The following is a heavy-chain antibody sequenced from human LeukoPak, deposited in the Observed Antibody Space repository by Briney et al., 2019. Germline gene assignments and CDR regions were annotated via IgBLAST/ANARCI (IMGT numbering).Heavy chain of an antibody. CDR2: INHSGST. D-gene: IGHD6-13*01. CDR3: ARMGYSSSWPHFDY. J-gene: IGHJ4*02. CDR1: GGSFSGYY. V-gene: IGHV4-34*01. Sequence: SENLSLTCAVYGGSFSGYYWSWIRQPPGKGLEWIGEINHSGSTNYNPSLKSRVTISVDTSKNQFSLKLSSVTAADTAVYYCARMGYSSSWPHFDYWGQGTLVTVSS.